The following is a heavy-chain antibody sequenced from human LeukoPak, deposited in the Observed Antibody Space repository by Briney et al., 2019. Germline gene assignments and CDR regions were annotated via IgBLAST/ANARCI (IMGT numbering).Heavy chain of an antibody. CDR2: IYYSGST. J-gene: IGHJ4*02. CDR1: GYSISSDYY. Sequence: SETLSLTCTVSGYSISSDYYWSWIRQPPGKGLEWIGYIYYSGSTNYNPSLKSRVTISVDTSKNQFSLKLSSVTAADTAVYYCAASLRFGELGVDYWGQGTLVTVSS. CDR3: AASLRFGELGVDY. V-gene: IGHV4-61*01. D-gene: IGHD3-10*01.